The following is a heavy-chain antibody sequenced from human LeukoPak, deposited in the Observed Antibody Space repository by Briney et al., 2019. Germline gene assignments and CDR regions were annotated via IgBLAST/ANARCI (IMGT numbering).Heavy chain of an antibody. J-gene: IGHJ5*02. Sequence: GASVKVSCKASGGTFSSYAISWVRQAPGQGLEWMGRIIPIFGIANYAQKFQGRVTTTADKSTSTAYMELSSLRSEDTAVYYCARDLAGARGYNWFDPWGQGTLVTVSS. V-gene: IGHV1-69*04. CDR1: GGTFSSYA. D-gene: IGHD1-26*01. CDR2: IIPIFGIA. CDR3: ARDLAGARGYNWFDP.